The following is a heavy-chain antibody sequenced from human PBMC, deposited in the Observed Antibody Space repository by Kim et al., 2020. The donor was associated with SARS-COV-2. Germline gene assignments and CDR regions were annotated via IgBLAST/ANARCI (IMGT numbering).Heavy chain of an antibody. J-gene: IGHJ6*02. Sequence: ASVKVSCKASGYTFTSYAMNWVRQAPGQGLEWMGWINTNTGNPTYAQGFTGRFVFSLDTSVSTAYLQISSLKAEDTAVYYCARDDSSGWSIYYYGMDVWGQGTTVTVSS. D-gene: IGHD6-19*01. CDR2: INTNTGNP. CDR1: GYTFTSYA. CDR3: ARDDSSGWSIYYYGMDV. V-gene: IGHV7-4-1*02.